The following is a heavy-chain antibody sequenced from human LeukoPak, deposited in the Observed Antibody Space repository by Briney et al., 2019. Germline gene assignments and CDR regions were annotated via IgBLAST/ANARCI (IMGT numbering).Heavy chain of an antibody. Sequence: SETLSLTCAVYGGSFSGYYWSWIRQPPGKGLEWIGEINHSGSTNYNPSLKSRVTISVDTSKNQFSLKLSSVTAADTAVYYCARRRCITIFGVVRPYNWFDPWGQGTLVTVSS. V-gene: IGHV4-34*01. J-gene: IGHJ5*02. CDR3: ARRRCITIFGVVRPYNWFDP. CDR2: INHSGST. D-gene: IGHD3-3*01. CDR1: GGSFSGYY.